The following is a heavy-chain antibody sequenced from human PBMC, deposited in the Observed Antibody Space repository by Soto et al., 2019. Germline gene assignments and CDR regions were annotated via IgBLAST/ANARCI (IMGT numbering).Heavy chain of an antibody. CDR3: AREVGFGELSYYGMDV. J-gene: IGHJ6*02. CDR2: IDPSDSYT. CDR1: GYSFTSYW. V-gene: IGHV5-10-1*01. D-gene: IGHD3-10*01. Sequence: LGESLKISCKGSGYSFTSYWISWVRQMPGKGLEWMGRIDPSDSYTNYSPSFQGHVTISADKSISTAYLQWSSLKASDTAMYYCAREVGFGELSYYGMDVWGQGTTVTVSS.